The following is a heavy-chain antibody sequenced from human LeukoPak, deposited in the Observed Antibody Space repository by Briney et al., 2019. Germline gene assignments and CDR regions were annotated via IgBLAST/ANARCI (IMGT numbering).Heavy chain of an antibody. CDR2: ISSSGSTI. CDR1: GGSISSGGYS. CDR3: ASRIGRWEPPLLDFDY. J-gene: IGHJ4*02. Sequence: LSLTCAVSGGSISSGGYSWSWIRQAPGKGLEWVSYISSSGSTIYYADSVKGRFTISRDNAKNSLYLQMNSLRAEDTAVYYCASRIGRWEPPLLDFDYWGQGTLVTVSS. V-gene: IGHV3-11*01. D-gene: IGHD1-26*01.